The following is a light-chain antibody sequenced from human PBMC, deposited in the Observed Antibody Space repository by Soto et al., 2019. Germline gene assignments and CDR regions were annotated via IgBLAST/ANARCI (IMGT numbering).Light chain of an antibody. Sequence: EIVLTQSPGTLSLSPGERATLSCRASQSVSSSYLAWYQQKPGQAPRLLIYGASSRATGIPDRFSGSGSGTDFTLTISSLEPEDVVVYYCQQYGSSRVTFGHGTKVEIK. CDR3: QQYGSSRVT. J-gene: IGKJ1*01. CDR2: GAS. V-gene: IGKV3-20*01. CDR1: QSVSSSY.